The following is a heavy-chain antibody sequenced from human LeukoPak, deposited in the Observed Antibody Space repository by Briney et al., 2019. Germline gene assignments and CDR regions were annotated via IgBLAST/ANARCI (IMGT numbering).Heavy chain of an antibody. D-gene: IGHD6-19*01. CDR1: GGSISSSSYY. Sequence: SETLSLTCTVSGGSISSSSYYWGWIRQPPGKGLEWIGSIYYSGSTYYNPSLKSRVTISVDTSKNQFSLKLSSVTAADTAVYYCARVYGRIAVAGSPADWGQGTLVTVSS. V-gene: IGHV4-39*01. CDR3: ARVYGRIAVAGSPAD. CDR2: IYYSGST. J-gene: IGHJ4*02.